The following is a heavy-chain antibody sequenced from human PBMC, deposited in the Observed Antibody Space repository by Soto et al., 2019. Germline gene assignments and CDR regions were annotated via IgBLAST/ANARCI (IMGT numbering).Heavy chain of an antibody. Sequence: SLRLSCAASVFTFDDYAMHWVRQSPGKGLEWVSGSSCNSGSIGYADSVKGRFTISRDNAKNSLYLQMNSLGADDTALYYCGTDYPPYSSSSLRYDFDIWGQGTWDPVS. J-gene: IGHJ3*02. CDR1: VFTFDDYA. D-gene: IGHD6-13*01. V-gene: IGHV3-9*01. CDR2: SSCNSGSI. CDR3: GTDYPPYSSSSLRYDFDI.